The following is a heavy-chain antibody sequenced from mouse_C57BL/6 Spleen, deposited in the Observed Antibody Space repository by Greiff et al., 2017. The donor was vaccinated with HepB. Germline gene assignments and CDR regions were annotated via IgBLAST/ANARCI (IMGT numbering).Heavy chain of an antibody. Sequence: DVKLQESGPGLVKPSQSLSLTCSVTGYSITSCYYWYWIRQFPGNQLEWMGYISYDGSNNYNPSLKNRISITRDTSNNQFFLKLNSVTTEEPATYYCARDYYGNPYFDVWGTGTTVTVSS. J-gene: IGHJ1*03. CDR3: ARDYYGNPYFDV. CDR2: ISYDGSN. V-gene: IGHV3-6*01. CDR1: GYSITSCYY. D-gene: IGHD2-1*01.